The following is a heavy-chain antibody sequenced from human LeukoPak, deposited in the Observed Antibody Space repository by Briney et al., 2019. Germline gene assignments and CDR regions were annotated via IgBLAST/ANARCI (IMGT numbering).Heavy chain of an antibody. CDR2: IYNSGST. D-gene: IGHD3-22*01. J-gene: IGHJ3*02. Sequence: PSETLSLTCAVSGYSITTAYYWSWIQQSPGKGLEWIAYIYNSGSTNSNPSLKSRVTISVDTSKNQFSLRLSSVTAADTAVYYCASIYYDSGAYYRRAIDIWGQGTMVSVSS. CDR1: GYSITTAYY. CDR3: ASIYYDSGAYYRRAIDI. V-gene: IGHV4-61*01.